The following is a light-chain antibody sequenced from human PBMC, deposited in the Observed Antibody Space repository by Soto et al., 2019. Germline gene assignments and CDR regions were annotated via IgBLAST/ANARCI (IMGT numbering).Light chain of an antibody. CDR3: QSYDSSLSGYV. CDR2: GNS. J-gene: IGLJ1*01. CDR1: SSNIGAGYD. V-gene: IGLV1-40*01. Sequence: QPVLTQPPSVSGAPGQRVTISCTGSSSNIGAGYDVHWYQKLPGTAPKLLIYGNSNRPSGVPDRFSGSKSGTSASLAITGLQAEDEADYYCQSYDSSLSGYVFGTGTKVTVL.